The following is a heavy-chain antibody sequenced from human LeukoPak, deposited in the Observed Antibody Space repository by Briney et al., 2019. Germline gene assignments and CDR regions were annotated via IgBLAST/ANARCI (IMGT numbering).Heavy chain of an antibody. V-gene: IGHV4-34*01. CDR2: INHSGST. J-gene: IGHJ3*02. CDR1: GGSFSGYY. Sequence: SETLSLTCAVYGGSFSGYYWSWIRQPPGKGLEWIGEINHSGSTNYNPSLKSRVTISVDTSKNQFSLKLSSVTAADTAVYYCARRPPKVQMSSSWPVGAFDIWGQGTMVTVSS. CDR3: ARRPPKVQMSSSWPVGAFDI. D-gene: IGHD6-13*01.